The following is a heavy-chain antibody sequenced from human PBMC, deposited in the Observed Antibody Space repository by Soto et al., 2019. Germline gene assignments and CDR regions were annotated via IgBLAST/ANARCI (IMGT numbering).Heavy chain of an antibody. CDR1: GFTFSSYG. CDR3: AGFDSSGPIYYYYYGMDV. V-gene: IGHV3-30*03. D-gene: IGHD6-19*01. Sequence: QVQLVESGGGVVQPGRSLRLSCAASGFTFSSYGMHWVRQAPGKGLEWVAVISYDGSNKYYADSVKGRFTISRDNSKNTLYLQMNSLRAEDTAVYYCAGFDSSGPIYYYYYGMDVWGQGTTVTVSS. CDR2: ISYDGSNK. J-gene: IGHJ6*02.